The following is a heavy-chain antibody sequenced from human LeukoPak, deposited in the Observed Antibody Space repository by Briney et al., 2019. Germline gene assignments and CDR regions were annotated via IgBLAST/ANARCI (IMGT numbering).Heavy chain of an antibody. Sequence: SETLSLTCTVSGGSISSYYWSWIRQPAGKGLEWIGRIYTSGSTNYNPSLKSRVTMSVDTSKNQFSLKLSSVTAADAAVYYCARAVGSGSFQTYYYYMDVWGKGTTVTISS. CDR1: GGSISSYY. CDR2: IYTSGST. J-gene: IGHJ6*03. D-gene: IGHD3-10*01. CDR3: ARAVGSGSFQTYYYYMDV. V-gene: IGHV4-4*07.